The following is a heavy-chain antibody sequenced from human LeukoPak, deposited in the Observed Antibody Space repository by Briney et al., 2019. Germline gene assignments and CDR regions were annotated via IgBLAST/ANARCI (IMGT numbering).Heavy chain of an antibody. D-gene: IGHD4-17*01. CDR3: ARDLGYGDPYYYYYGMDV. V-gene: IGHV3-21*01. CDR2: ISSSSSYI. Sequence: GGSLRLSCAASGFTFSSYSMNWVRQAPGKGLEWVSSISSSSSYIYYADSVKSRFTISRDNAKSSLYLQMNSLRAEDTAVYYCARDLGYGDPYYYYYGMDVWGKGTTVTVSS. J-gene: IGHJ6*04. CDR1: GFTFSSYS.